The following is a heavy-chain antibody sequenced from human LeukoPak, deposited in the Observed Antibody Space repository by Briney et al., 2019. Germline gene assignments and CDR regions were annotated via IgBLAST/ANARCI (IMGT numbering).Heavy chain of an antibody. D-gene: IGHD5-18*01. V-gene: IGHV1-18*01. CDR1: GYTFTSYG. Sequence: ASVKVSCKASGYTFTSYGISWVRQAPGQGLEWMGWISAYNGNTNYAQKLQGRVTMTTDTSTSTAYMELRSLRSDDTAVYYCAILLRGYSSGYPPFAYWGQGTLVTVSS. CDR3: AILLRGYSSGYPPFAY. CDR2: ISAYNGNT. J-gene: IGHJ4*02.